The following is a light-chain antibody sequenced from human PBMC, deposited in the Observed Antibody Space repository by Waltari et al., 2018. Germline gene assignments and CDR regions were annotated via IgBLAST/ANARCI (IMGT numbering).Light chain of an antibody. V-gene: IGKV3-11*01. J-gene: IGKJ4*01. CDR2: DAS. CDR3: QHRNTGLT. Sequence: EIVLTQSPVTLSLSPGDTATLSCGASQSIGSYLAWYQRKPGQAPRLLIYDASNRAAGIPPRFSGGGSGTDFTLTISGLEPEDFAVYYCQHRNTGLTFGGGTKVEIE. CDR1: QSIGSY.